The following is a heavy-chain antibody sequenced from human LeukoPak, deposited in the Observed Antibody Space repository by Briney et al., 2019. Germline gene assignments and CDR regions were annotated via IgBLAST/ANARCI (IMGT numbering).Heavy chain of an antibody. D-gene: IGHD4-23*01. Sequence: GGSPRLSCAASGFTFSSYWMHWVRQAPGKGLVWVSRINSDGSSTSYADSVKGRFTISRDNAKNTLYLQMNSLRAEDTAVYYCARGFTVVAVADLDYWGQGTLVTVSS. J-gene: IGHJ4*02. V-gene: IGHV3-74*01. CDR1: GFTFSSYW. CDR2: INSDGSST. CDR3: ARGFTVVAVADLDY.